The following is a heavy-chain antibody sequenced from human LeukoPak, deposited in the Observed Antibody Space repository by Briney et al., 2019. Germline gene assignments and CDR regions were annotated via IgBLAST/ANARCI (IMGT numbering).Heavy chain of an antibody. Sequence: EPGGSLRLSCVASGFTFRSFTMNWVRQAPGKGLEWVSPLSGSGGSAYYAGHVKGRFTISRDNSQNTLYLKMNSLRAEDTAVYYCAKDRLLWHWGQGTLVTVSS. V-gene: IGHV3-23*01. CDR3: AKDRLLWH. CDR2: LSGSGGSA. J-gene: IGHJ4*02. D-gene: IGHD2-21*01. CDR1: GFTFRSFT.